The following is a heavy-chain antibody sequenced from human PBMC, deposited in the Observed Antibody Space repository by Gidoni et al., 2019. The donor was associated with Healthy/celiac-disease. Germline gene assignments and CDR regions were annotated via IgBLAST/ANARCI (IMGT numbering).Heavy chain of an antibody. J-gene: IGHJ4*02. CDR2: ISASGGST. V-gene: IGHV3-23*01. CDR3: AKDDQPYSSTLGVFDY. CDR1: GFTFRSYA. D-gene: IGHD4-4*01. Sequence: EVQLLESGGGLVQPGGSLRLSCAASGFTFRSYAISWVRQGPGKGLEWVSGISASGGSTYYADSGKGRFTISRDNSKNTLYLQMSSLRAEDTAVYYCAKDDQPYSSTLGVFDYWGQGTLVTVSS.